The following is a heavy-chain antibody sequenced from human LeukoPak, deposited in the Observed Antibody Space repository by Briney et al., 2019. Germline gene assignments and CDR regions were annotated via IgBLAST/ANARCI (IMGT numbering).Heavy chain of an antibody. Sequence: GGSLRLSCAASGCTFSSYGMYWAHQAPGKGLEWVAVIWNDGSDKYYADSVKGRFTISRDNSKNTLYLQMNSLRAEDTAVYYCAKPTRGSGSFLIDFWGQGTLVTVSS. D-gene: IGHD1-26*01. J-gene: IGHJ4*02. CDR3: AKPTRGSGSFLIDF. CDR1: GCTFSSYG. CDR2: IWNDGSDK. V-gene: IGHV3-33*06.